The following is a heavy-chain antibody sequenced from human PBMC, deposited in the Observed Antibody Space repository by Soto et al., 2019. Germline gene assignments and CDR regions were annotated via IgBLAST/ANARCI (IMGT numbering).Heavy chain of an antibody. CDR1: GYRFTNFW. CDR3: ARVRTNVVAPSYYYGMDV. V-gene: IGHV5-51*01. CDR2: IYSRDSDT. Sequence: GESLKISCQASGYRFTNFWIGWVRQRPGKGLEWMGIIYSRDSDTKYSPSFQGQVTISADKSISTAYVQWSSLKASDTAMYFCARVRTNVVAPSYYYGMDVWGQGTTVTVSS. J-gene: IGHJ6*02. D-gene: IGHD2-2*01.